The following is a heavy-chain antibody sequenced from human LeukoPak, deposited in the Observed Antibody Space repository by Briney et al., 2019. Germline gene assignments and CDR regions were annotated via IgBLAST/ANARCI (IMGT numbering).Heavy chain of an antibody. V-gene: IGHV1-69*13. CDR3: ARVLGEWLENWFDP. J-gene: IGHJ5*02. D-gene: IGHD3-16*01. CDR2: IIPIFGTA. Sequence: SVKVSCKASGGTFSSYANSWVRQAPGQGLEWMGGIIPIFGTANYAQKFQGRVTITADESTSTAYMELSSLRSEDTAVYYCARVLGEWLENWFDPWGQGTLVTVSS. CDR1: GGTFSSYA.